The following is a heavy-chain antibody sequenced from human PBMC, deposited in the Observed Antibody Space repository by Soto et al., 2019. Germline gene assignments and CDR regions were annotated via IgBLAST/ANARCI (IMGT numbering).Heavy chain of an antibody. D-gene: IGHD4-17*01. Sequence: PSETLSLTCAVYGGSFSGYYWSWIRQPPGKGLEWIGEINHSGSTNYNPSLKSRVTISVDTSKNQFSLKLSSVTAADTAVYYCALTTVTTSEAFDYWGQGTLVTVSS. CDR3: ALTTVTTSEAFDY. CDR1: GGSFSGYY. CDR2: INHSGST. V-gene: IGHV4-34*01. J-gene: IGHJ4*02.